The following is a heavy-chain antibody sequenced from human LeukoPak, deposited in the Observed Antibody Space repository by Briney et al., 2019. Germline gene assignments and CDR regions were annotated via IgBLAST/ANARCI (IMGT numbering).Heavy chain of an antibody. D-gene: IGHD2-21*02. Sequence: ASVKVSCKASGYTFTSYDINWVRQATGQGLEWMGWMNPNSGNTGYAQKFQGRVTMTRNTSISTAYMELSSLKSVDTAMYYCARGRGRTYCGGDCYPDYWGQGTLVTVSS. J-gene: IGHJ4*02. CDR3: ARGRGRTYCGGDCYPDY. CDR2: MNPNSGNT. CDR1: GYTFTSYD. V-gene: IGHV1-8*01.